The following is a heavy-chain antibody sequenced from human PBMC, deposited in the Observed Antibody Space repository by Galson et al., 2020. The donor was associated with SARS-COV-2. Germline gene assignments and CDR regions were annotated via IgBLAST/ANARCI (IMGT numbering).Heavy chain of an antibody. J-gene: IGHJ3*01. D-gene: IGHD3-10*01. CDR2: TYWDDDK. CDR3: AHKPPGGPVADAFDV. CDR1: GFSLSLTGVG. Sequence: KMSGPTLVKPTQTLTLTCNFSGFSLSLTGVGVGWIRQPPGQALEWLALTYWDDDKRYRPSLKSRLTITKDTSKNEVVLTMANMDPVDTGTYYCAHKPPGGPVADAFDVWGRGTMVTVSS. V-gene: IGHV2-5*02.